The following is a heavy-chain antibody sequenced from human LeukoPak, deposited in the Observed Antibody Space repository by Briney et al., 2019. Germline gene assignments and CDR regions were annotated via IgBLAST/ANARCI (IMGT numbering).Heavy chain of an antibody. CDR3: ARHLNYGSGSYTHFDP. CDR2: IYYSGST. V-gene: IGHV4-59*04. Sequence: SETLSLTCSVSGGSIGRYYWSWIRQPPGKGLEWIGTIYYSGSTYYNPSLKSRVTVSVDTSKNQFSLKLRSVTAADTAVYYCARHLNYGSGSYTHFDPWGQGTLVTVSS. CDR1: GGSIGRYY. J-gene: IGHJ5*02. D-gene: IGHD3-10*01.